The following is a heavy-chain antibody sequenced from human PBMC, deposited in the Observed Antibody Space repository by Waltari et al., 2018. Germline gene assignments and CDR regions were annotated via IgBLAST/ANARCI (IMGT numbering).Heavy chain of an antibody. CDR2: INHSGST. V-gene: IGHV4-34*01. J-gene: IGHJ5*02. CDR3: AREEVYCSGGSCYSLYGWFDT. Sequence: VYGGSFSGYYWSWIRQPPGKGLEWIGEINHSGSTNYNPSLKSRVTISVDTSKNQFSLKLSSVTAADTAVYYCAREEVYCSGGSCYSLYGWFDTWGQGTLVTVSS. CDR1: GGSFSGYY. D-gene: IGHD2-15*01.